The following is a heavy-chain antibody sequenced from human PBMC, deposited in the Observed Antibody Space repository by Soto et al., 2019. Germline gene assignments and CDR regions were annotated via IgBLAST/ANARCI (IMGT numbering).Heavy chain of an antibody. V-gene: IGHV3-30-3*01. Sequence: PGGSLRLSCAASGFTFSSYAMHWVRQAPDKWLEWVAVISYDGSNKYFADSVKGRFTISRDNSENTLYLQMNSLRAEDTAVYYCARQWVYWGQGXLVTVYS. CDR2: ISYDGSNK. CDR1: GFTFSSYA. CDR3: ARQWVY. D-gene: IGHD1-26*01. J-gene: IGHJ4*02.